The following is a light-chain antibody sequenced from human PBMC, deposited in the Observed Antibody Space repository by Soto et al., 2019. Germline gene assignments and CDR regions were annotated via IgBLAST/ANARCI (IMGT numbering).Light chain of an antibody. CDR2: DAS. Sequence: DIQMTQFPSALSASVGDRVTITCRASQNVNNWLAWYPHKPGKAPQLLIYDASVLETGVPSRFSGSGSGTEVTLAISGLQSDDFATDYCQQYNTYWTFGPGTKVEVK. V-gene: IGKV1-5*01. J-gene: IGKJ1*01. CDR1: QNVNNW. CDR3: QQYNTYWT.